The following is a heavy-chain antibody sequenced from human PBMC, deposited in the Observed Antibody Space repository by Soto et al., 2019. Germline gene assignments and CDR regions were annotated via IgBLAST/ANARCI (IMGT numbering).Heavy chain of an antibody. CDR3: ARVGFTVTTFLYYYYMDV. CDR1: GFTFSSYS. J-gene: IGHJ6*03. Sequence: GGSLRLSCAASGFTFSSYSMNWVRQAPGKGLEWVSYISSSSSTIYYADSVKGRFTISRDNAKNSLYLQMNSLRAEDTAVYYCARVGFTVTTFLYYYYMDVWGKGTTVTVSS. CDR2: ISSSSSTI. D-gene: IGHD4-17*01. V-gene: IGHV3-48*01.